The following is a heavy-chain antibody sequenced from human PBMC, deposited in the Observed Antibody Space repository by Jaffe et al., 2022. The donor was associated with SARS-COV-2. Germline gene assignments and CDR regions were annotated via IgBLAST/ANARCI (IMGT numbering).Heavy chain of an antibody. V-gene: IGHV3-23*01. J-gene: IGHJ4*02. CDR2: ITDSGDGT. CDR3: ARDSPVLSY. Sequence: EVQLLESGGGLVQPGGSLRLSCATSGFTFTSHAMSWVRQAPGKGLEWVSAITDSGDGTYYADSVKGRFTISRDDSKNTLYLQMNSLRAEDTAVYYCARDSPVLSYWGQGTLVTVSS. CDR1: GFTFTSHA.